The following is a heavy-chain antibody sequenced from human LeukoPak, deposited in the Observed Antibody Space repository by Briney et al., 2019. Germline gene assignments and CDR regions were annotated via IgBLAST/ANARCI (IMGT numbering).Heavy chain of an antibody. D-gene: IGHD5-12*01. CDR2: MNPDSGNT. J-gene: IGHJ4*02. CDR1: GYTFTSYD. Sequence: ASVKVFCKASGYTFTSYDINWVRQATGQGLEWMGWMNPDSGNTGYAQKFQGRVTMTRNTSISTAYMELSSLRSEDTAAYYCARRCRGYDEMDYWGQGTLVTVSS. CDR3: ARRCRGYDEMDY. V-gene: IGHV1-8*01.